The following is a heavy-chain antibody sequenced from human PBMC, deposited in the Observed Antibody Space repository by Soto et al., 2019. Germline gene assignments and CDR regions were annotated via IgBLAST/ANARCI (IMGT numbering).Heavy chain of an antibody. CDR2: ISWNSGSI. CDR1: GFIFDDYA. CDR3: AKDWDYDSSGDFDY. D-gene: IGHD3-22*01. J-gene: IGHJ4*02. Sequence: PGGSLRLSCAASGFIFDDYAMHWVRQAPGKGLEWVSGISWNSGSIGYADSVKGRFTISRDNAKNSLYLQMNSLRAEDTALYYCAKDWDYDSSGDFDYWGRGTLVTVSS. V-gene: IGHV3-9*01.